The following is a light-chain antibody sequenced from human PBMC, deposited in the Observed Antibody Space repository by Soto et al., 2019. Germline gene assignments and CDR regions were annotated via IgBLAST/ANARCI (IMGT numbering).Light chain of an antibody. CDR1: QSVLYSSNNKNY. J-gene: IGKJ4*01. CDR3: QQYNNWPLT. CDR2: WAS. Sequence: IVMTQSPDSLAVSLGESATINCKSSQSVLYSSNNKNYLAWYQQKPGQPPKLLIYWASTRESGVPDRFSGSGSGTEFTLTISSLQSEDFAVYYCQQYNNWPLTFGGGTKVDIK. V-gene: IGKV4-1*01.